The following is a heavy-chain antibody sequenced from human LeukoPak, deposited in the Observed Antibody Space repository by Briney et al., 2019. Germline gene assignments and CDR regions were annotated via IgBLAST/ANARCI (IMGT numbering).Heavy chain of an antibody. J-gene: IGHJ4*02. V-gene: IGHV3-21*01. CDR3: ARIIAAGIIDY. Sequence: GGSLRLSCAASGFTFSSYSMNWVRQAPGKGLEWVSSISSSSSYTYYADSVKGRFTISRDNAKNSLYLQMNSLRAEDTAVYYCARIIAAGIIDYWGQGTLVTVSS. D-gene: IGHD6-13*01. CDR1: GFTFSSYS. CDR2: ISSSSSYT.